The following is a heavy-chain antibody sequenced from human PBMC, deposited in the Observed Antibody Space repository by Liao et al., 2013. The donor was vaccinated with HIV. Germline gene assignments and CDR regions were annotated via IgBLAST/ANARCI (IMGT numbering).Heavy chain of an antibody. Sequence: QVQLQESGPQLVKPSETLSLTCTVSGDSISDYYWSWIRQTPGKGLEWIGHVYYSGSTKYSPSLKSRVTMSVDTSKNQFSLKLSSVTAADTAVYYCARDPGQGAFDIWGQGTLVTVSS. CDR3: ARDPGQGAFDI. CDR2: VYYSGST. V-gene: IGHV4-59*12. J-gene: IGHJ3*02. D-gene: IGHD3-10*01. CDR1: GDSISDYY.